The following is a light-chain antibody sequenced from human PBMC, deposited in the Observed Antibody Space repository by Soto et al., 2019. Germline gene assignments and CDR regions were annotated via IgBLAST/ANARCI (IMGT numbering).Light chain of an antibody. Sequence: DIQMTQSPSSLSASVGDRVTITCRTSQSIDNYLNWYQQKPGKAPKLLMFAASTLQSGVPSRFSGSGSETDFTLTISSLQSEDFALYYCQQYNDWPLTFGQGTKVEV. J-gene: IGKJ1*01. CDR2: AAS. V-gene: IGKV1-39*01. CDR3: QQYNDWPLT. CDR1: QSIDNY.